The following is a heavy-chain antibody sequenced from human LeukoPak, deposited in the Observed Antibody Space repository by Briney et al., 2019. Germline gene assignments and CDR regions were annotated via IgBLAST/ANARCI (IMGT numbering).Heavy chain of an antibody. CDR2: IYYSGST. Sequence: SETLSLTCNVSGGSISSYYWSWIRQPPGKGLEWIGYIYYSGSTNYNPSLKSRVTISVDTSKNQFSLKLSSVTAADTAVYYCARITGTTYYFDYWGQGTLVTVSS. CDR3: ARITGTTYYFDY. D-gene: IGHD1-20*01. J-gene: IGHJ4*02. CDR1: GGSISSYY. V-gene: IGHV4-59*01.